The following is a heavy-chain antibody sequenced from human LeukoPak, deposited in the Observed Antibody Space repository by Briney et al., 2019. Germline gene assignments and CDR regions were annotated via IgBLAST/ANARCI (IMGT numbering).Heavy chain of an antibody. J-gene: IGHJ4*02. V-gene: IGHV1-18*01. CDR1: GYTFSNHG. D-gene: IGHD4-17*01. Sequence: GASVKVSCKTSGYTFSNHGISWVRQAPGQGLEWMGWISGYNGNTNYVQKFRRRITMTTDTSTSTAYLQLRSLSADDTALYYCARDLSLGRHDDGEPFDSWGQGTLVTVSS. CDR2: ISGYNGNT. CDR3: ARDLSLGRHDDGEPFDS.